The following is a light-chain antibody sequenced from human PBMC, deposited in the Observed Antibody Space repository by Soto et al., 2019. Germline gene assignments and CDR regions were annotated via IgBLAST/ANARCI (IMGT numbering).Light chain of an antibody. CDR1: QSISTW. CDR2: DAS. J-gene: IGKJ1*01. Sequence: DIQMTQSPSTLSASVGDRVTITCRASQSISTWLAWYQQNPGKAPKLLINDASSLESGVPSRFSGSGFGTEITLTISSLQPDDFATYYCQQYNSYPWTFGPGTKVDIK. V-gene: IGKV1-5*01. CDR3: QQYNSYPWT.